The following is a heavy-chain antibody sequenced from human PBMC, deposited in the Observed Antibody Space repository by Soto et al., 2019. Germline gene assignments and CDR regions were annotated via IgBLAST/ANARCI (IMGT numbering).Heavy chain of an antibody. Sequence: LSLTCTVSADSIHYYSLSWIRQPPGAGLEWIGYVYYSGGTNYNPSLKSRATISIDTSKHQFSLKLSSVTAADTAVYYCARLGHVYYYDSSGYREYFQHWGQGTLVTVSS. J-gene: IGHJ1*01. CDR2: VYYSGGT. CDR1: ADSIHYYS. CDR3: ARLGHVYYYDSSGYREYFQH. V-gene: IGHV4-59*01. D-gene: IGHD3-22*01.